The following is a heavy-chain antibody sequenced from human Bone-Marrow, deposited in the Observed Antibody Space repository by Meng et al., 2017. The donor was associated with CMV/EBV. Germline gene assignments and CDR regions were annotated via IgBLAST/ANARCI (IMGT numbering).Heavy chain of an antibody. CDR2: ISAYNGNT. CDR3: ARDLVTMIDDYGIDA. V-gene: IGHV1-18*01. D-gene: IGHD3-22*01. J-gene: IGHJ6*02. CDR1: GYTFTSYG. Sequence: ASVKVSCKASGYTFTSYGISWVRQAPGQGLEWMGWISAYNGNTNYAQKLQGRVTMTTDTSTSTAYMELRSLRSDDTAVYYCARDLVTMIDDYGIDAWGQGTTVTFSS.